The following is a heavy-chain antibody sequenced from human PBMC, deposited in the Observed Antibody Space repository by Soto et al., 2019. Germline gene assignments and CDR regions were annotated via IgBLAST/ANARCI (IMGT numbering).Heavy chain of an antibody. V-gene: IGHV4-59*01. D-gene: IGHD1-26*01. Sequence: SETLSLTCTVSGGSISRYYWSWIRQSPGMGLEMIGYVYYTGSTIYNPSLKSRLTISLDTSNNQFSLKLTSVTAADTAVYYCARMPYTGSNPPFDYWGRGILVTVSS. CDR3: ARMPYTGSNPPFDY. CDR2: VYYTGST. J-gene: IGHJ4*02. CDR1: GGSISRYY.